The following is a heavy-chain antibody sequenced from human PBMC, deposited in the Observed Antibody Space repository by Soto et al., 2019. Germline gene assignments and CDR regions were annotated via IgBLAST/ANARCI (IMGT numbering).Heavy chain of an antibody. Sequence: SETLSLTCAVYGGSFSGYYWSWIRQPPGKGLEWIGEIIHSESTKYNPSLKSRVTISVDTSKNQFSLKLSSVTAADTAVYYCARQRPTDGRWEFANYYGMDVWGQGTPVTVSS. CDR1: GGSFSGYY. V-gene: IGHV4-34*12. CDR2: IIHSEST. J-gene: IGHJ6*02. CDR3: ARQRPTDGRWEFANYYGMDV. D-gene: IGHD1-26*01.